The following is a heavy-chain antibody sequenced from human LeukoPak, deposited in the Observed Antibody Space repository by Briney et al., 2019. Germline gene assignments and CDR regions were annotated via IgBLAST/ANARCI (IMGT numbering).Heavy chain of an antibody. J-gene: IGHJ5*02. CDR1: GGSISSYY. Sequence: SDTLSLTCTVSGGSISSYYWSWIRQPPGKGLEWIGYIYYSGSTNYNPSLKSRVTISVDTSKNQFSLKLSSVTAADTAVYYCARTIAGGSYRYPYWFDPWGQGTLVTVSS. V-gene: IGHV4-59*07. D-gene: IGHD3-16*02. CDR3: ARTIAGGSYRYPYWFDP. CDR2: IYYSGST.